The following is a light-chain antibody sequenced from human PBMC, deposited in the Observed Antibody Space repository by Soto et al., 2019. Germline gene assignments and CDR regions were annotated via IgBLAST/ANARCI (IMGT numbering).Light chain of an antibody. J-gene: IGKJ1*01. CDR2: DAS. V-gene: IGKV1-5*01. CDR3: QQYHNYWT. Sequence: DIQMTQSPSTLSASVGDRVTITCRASQSIGNKLAWYQQKPGKAPKLLIYDASSLESGVPSRFSVSVSGTEFTLTISSLRPDDFAIYYCQQYHNYWTFGQGTKVDVK. CDR1: QSIGNK.